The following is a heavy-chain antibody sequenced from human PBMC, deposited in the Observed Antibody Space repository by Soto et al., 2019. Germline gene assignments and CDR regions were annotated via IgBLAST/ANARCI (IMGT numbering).Heavy chain of an antibody. V-gene: IGHV3-48*02. J-gene: IGHJ4*02. CDR3: ARVRGTALVTSYLDY. Sequence: GGSLRLSCAGSGFTFNDYSMNWVRHAPGKGLEWVSFITSDTRTIIYADSVRGRFTISRDNTKNSLYLQMNSLRDDDTAVYYCARVRGTALVTSYLDYWGQGTLVTVSS. D-gene: IGHD6-13*01. CDR1: GFTFNDYS. CDR2: ITSDTRTI.